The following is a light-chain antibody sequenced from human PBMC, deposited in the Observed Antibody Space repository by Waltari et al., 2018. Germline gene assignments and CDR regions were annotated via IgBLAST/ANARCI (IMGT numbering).Light chain of an antibody. V-gene: IGKV3-20*01. CDR2: GAS. Sequence: PGERVTLSCRASQSVSSSYLTWYQQKPGQAPRLLIYGASTRATSIPARFSGSGSGTDFTLTIDRLEPEDFAVYYCQQYADPPLTFGGGSRVEI. CDR3: QQYADPPLT. CDR1: QSVSSSY. J-gene: IGKJ4*01.